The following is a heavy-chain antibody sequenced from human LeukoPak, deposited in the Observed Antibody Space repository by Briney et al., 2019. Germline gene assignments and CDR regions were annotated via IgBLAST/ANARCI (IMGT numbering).Heavy chain of an antibody. D-gene: IGHD4-23*01. CDR2: IWYDGSSK. V-gene: IGHV3-33*06. J-gene: IGHJ6*03. CDR3: AKDYGGYMDV. CDR1: GFTFSSYG. Sequence: GGSLRLSRAASGFTFSSYGMHWVRQAPGKGLEWVAVIWYDGSSKYYADSVKGRFTISRDNSKNTLYLQMNSLRAEDTAVYYCAKDYGGYMDVWGKGTTVTVSS.